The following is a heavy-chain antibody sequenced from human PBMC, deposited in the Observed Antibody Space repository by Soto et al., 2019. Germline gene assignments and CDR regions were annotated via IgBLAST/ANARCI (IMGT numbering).Heavy chain of an antibody. CDR2: INHSGST. D-gene: IGHD3-10*01. Sequence: QVQLQQWGAGLLKPSETLSLTCAVYGGSFSGYYWSWIRQPPGKGLEWIGEINHSGSTNYNPSLKSRVTISVDTSKNQFSLKLSSVTAADTAVYYCARAPSGSYGRSGNWFDPWGQGTLVTVSS. CDR1: GGSFSGYY. V-gene: IGHV4-34*01. CDR3: ARAPSGSYGRSGNWFDP. J-gene: IGHJ5*02.